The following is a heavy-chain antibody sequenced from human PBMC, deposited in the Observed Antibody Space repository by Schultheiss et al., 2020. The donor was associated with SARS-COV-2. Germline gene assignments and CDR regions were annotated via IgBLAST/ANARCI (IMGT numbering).Heavy chain of an antibody. CDR3: ARAQVARGWLQLGPSDY. CDR1: GFTVSSNY. J-gene: IGHJ4*02. Sequence: GGSLRLSCAASGFTVSSNYMSWVRQAPGKGLEWVSHINGYGSATNYADSVKGRFTIARDNAKNSLYLQMDSLRDEDTAVYYCARAQVARGWLQLGPSDYWGQGTLVTVSS. V-gene: IGHV3-66*03. CDR2: INGYGSAT. D-gene: IGHD5-24*01.